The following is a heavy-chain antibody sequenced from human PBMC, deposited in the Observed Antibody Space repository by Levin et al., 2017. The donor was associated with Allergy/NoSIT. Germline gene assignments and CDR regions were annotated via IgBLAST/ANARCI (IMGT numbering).Heavy chain of an antibody. CDR1: GFTFSNYG. D-gene: IGHD3-10*01. J-gene: IGHJ6*02. CDR3: ARDPIAMVRGVSITRFFRAMDV. CDR2: ISYDGNNK. Sequence: GGSLRLSCAASGFTFSNYGMHWVRQAPGKGLECVAVISYDGNNKYHADSVKGRFTISRDNSKNMLFLQMNSLRAEDTAVYHCARDPIAMVRGVSITRFFRAMDVWGLGTTVTVSS. V-gene: IGHV3-30-3*01.